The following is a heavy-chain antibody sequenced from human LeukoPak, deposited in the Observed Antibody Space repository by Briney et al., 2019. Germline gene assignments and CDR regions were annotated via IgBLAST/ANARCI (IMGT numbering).Heavy chain of an antibody. D-gene: IGHD6-13*01. J-gene: IGHJ4*02. CDR2: INPNSGGT. CDR1: GYTFAGYY. V-gene: IGHV1-2*02. CDR3: ARGRIAAAGTVDY. Sequence: ASVKVSCKASGYTFAGYYMHWVRQAPGQGLEWMGWINPNSGGTNYAQKFQGRVTMTRDTSISTAYMELSRLRSDDTAVYYCARGRIAAAGTVDYWGQGTLVTVSS.